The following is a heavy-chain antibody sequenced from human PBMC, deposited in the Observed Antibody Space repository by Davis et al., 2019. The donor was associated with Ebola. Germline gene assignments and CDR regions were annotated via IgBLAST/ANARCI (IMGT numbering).Heavy chain of an antibody. CDR2: INSDGSST. Sequence: PGGSLRLSCAASGFTFSSYWMHWVRQAPGKGLVWVSRINSDGSSTSYADSVKGRFTISRDNAKNTLYLQMNSLRAEDTAVYYCARDCSFQLYKGGPTPMDVWGKGTTVTVSS. V-gene: IGHV3-74*01. D-gene: IGHD3-10*01. CDR1: GFTFSSYW. J-gene: IGHJ6*04. CDR3: ARDCSFQLYKGGPTPMDV.